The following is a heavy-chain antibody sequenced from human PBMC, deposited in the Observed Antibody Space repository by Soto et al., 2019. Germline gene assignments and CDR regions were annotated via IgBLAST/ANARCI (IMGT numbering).Heavy chain of an antibody. J-gene: IGHJ6*02. V-gene: IGHV4-59*01. CDR1: GGSISSYY. CDR3: ARDLWGYCGADCYPLDV. D-gene: IGHD2-21*02. Sequence: SETLSLTCTVSGGSISSYYWSWIRKPPGKGLEWIGYMYNTGSTIYNPSLESRVTISVDTSKNQFSLKLNSVTAADTAVYYCARDLWGYCGADCYPLDVWGQGTTVTVSS. CDR2: MYNTGST.